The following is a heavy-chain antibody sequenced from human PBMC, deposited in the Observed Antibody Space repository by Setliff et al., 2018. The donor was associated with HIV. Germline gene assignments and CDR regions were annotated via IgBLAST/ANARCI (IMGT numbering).Heavy chain of an antibody. V-gene: IGHV3-23*01. CDR1: GFTFRSYA. D-gene: IGHD3-16*02. Sequence: GGSLRLSCAASGFTFRSYAMNWVRQAPGKGLEWVSVITGSGESTYYADSVKGRFTISRDNSKNTLYLQMNSLRAEDTAIYYCAKVFWGSYPTPDAFDIWGQGTMVTVSS. J-gene: IGHJ3*02. CDR3: AKVFWGSYPTPDAFDI. CDR2: ITGSGEST.